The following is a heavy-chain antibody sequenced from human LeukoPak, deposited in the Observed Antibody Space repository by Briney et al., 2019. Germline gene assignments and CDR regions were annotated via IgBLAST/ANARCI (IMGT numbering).Heavy chain of an antibody. D-gene: IGHD3-16*01. J-gene: IGHJ5*01. CDR3: ARSGGHTFES. CDR2: IYRSGTP. CDR1: GFTVSNNY. V-gene: IGHV3-66*01. Sequence: GGSLRLSCAASGFTVSNNYMSWVRQAPGQGLDWVSTIYRSGTPHCADSVKGRFTISRDNSKNTLYLQMNSLRAEDTAVYFCARSGGHTFESWGQGTLVTVS.